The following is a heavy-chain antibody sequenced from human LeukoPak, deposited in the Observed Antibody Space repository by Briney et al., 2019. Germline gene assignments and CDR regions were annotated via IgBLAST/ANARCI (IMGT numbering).Heavy chain of an antibody. D-gene: IGHD3-22*01. CDR1: GFTFSNYW. CDR2: INQDGSVK. CDR3: ATSHDSSGFD. J-gene: IGHJ4*02. V-gene: IGHV3-7*01. Sequence: GSLRLSCAASGFTFSNYWMSWVRQAPGKGLEWVANINQDGSVKFYVWSVKGRFTISRDNAKNSVYLQMTTLRAEDTAVYYCATSHDSSGFDWGQGTLVTVSS.